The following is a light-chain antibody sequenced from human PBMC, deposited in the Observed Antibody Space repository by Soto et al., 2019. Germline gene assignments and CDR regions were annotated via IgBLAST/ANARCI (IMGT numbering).Light chain of an antibody. J-gene: IGKJ1*01. CDR2: GAS. CDR3: QQYGSSPHT. CDR1: QSVSSSY. V-gene: IGKV3-20*01. Sequence: EIVLTQSPGTLSLSPGERATLSCRASQSVSSSYLAWYQQKPGQAPRLLIYGASSRATVIPDSFSGSGAGTDFTLTIRILEPEDFSVYYCQQYGSSPHTFGQGTKVE.